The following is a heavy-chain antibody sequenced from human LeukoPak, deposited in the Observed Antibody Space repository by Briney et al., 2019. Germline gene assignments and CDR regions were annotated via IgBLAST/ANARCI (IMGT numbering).Heavy chain of an antibody. CDR3: ARRKVVSAYYYGMDV. J-gene: IGHJ6*04. V-gene: IGHV4-34*01. Sequence: PSETLSLTCAVYGGSFSGYYWSWIRQPPGKGLECRGEINHSGSTNYNPSLKSRVTISVDTSKTQFSLKLRSVTAEDTARHYCARRKVVSAYYYGMDVWGEGTTVTVSS. D-gene: IGHD2-2*01. CDR1: GGSFSGYY. CDR2: INHSGST.